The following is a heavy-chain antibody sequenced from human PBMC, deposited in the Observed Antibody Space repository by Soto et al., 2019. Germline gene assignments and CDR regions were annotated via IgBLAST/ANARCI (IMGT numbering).Heavy chain of an antibody. CDR2: ISYDGSNK. CDR1: GFTFSSYG. D-gene: IGHD6-19*01. V-gene: IGHV3-30*03. Sequence: GGSLRLSCAASGFTFSSYGMHWVRQAPGKGLEWVAVISYDGSNKYYADSVKGRFTISRDNSKNTLYLQMNSLRAEDTAVYYCARAGYSSGWYIDYWGQGTLVTVS. J-gene: IGHJ4*02. CDR3: ARAGYSSGWYIDY.